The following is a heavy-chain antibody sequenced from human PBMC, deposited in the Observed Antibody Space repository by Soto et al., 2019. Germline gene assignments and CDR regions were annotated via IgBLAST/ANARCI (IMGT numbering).Heavy chain of an antibody. J-gene: IGHJ4*02. CDR3: AAWAEGATEVH. CDR1: GLSFSVYG. Sequence: HPGGSLRLSCETSGLSFSVYGMHWVRQAPGKGLEWVAVIWYDASKQFYAASVEGRFTISRDNSKAILYLQMNSLRAEDTAVYYCAAWAEGATEVHWGQGTLVTVSS. CDR2: IWYDASKQ. D-gene: IGHD2-15*01. V-gene: IGHV3-33*01.